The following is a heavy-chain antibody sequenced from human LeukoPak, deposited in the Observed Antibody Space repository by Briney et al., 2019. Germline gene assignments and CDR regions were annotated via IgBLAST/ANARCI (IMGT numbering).Heavy chain of an antibody. D-gene: IGHD6-6*01. CDR3: ARFQFEYSSK. V-gene: IGHV4-61*02. CDR2: IYTSGST. J-gene: IGHJ4*02. Sequence: SETLSLTCTVSGGSISSGSYYWSWIRQPAGKGLEWIGRIYTSGSTNYNPSLKSRVTISVDTSKNQFSLKLSSVTAADTAVYYCARFQFEYSSKWGQGTLVTVSS. CDR1: GGSISSGSYY.